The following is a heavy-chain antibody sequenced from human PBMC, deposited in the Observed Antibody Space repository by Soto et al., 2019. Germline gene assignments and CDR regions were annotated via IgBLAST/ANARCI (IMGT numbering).Heavy chain of an antibody. V-gene: IGHV3-30*18. CDR2: ISYDGTNK. Sequence: PGGSLRLSCAASGFTFRNFGMHWGRQAPGKGLEGVAVISYDGTNKYYADSVKGRFTISRDNSKNTLYLQINSLRAEDTAVYYCAKAVPPFVVVTASDYWGQGTLVTVSS. CDR1: GFTFRNFG. CDR3: AKAVPPFVVVTASDY. D-gene: IGHD2-21*02. J-gene: IGHJ4*02.